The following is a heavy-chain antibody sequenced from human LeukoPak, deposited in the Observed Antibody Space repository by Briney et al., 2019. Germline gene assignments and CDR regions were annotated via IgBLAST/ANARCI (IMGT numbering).Heavy chain of an antibody. CDR1: GFTFSHYY. V-gene: IGHV3-11*01. D-gene: IGHD3-22*01. Sequence: PGGSLRLSCAASGFTFSHYYMSWIRQAPGKGLEWVSYISSSGSTIYYADSVKGRFTISRDNAKNSLYLQINSLRAEDTAVYYCAREERYYYDSSGSISGYWGQGTLVTVSS. CDR2: ISSSGSTI. J-gene: IGHJ4*02. CDR3: AREERYYYDSSGSISGY.